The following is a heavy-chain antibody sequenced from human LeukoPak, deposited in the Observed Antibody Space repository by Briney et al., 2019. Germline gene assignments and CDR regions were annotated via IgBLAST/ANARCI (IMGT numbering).Heavy chain of an antibody. Sequence: SETLSLTCTVSGGSISSSSYYWGWIRQPPGKGLEWLGYIYYSGTTNYNPSLKSRVTISVDTSKNQFSLKLSSVTAADTAVYYCARGSSAYYNHDSGYEGSFDYWGQGTLVTVSS. CDR2: IYYSGTT. CDR3: ARGSSAYYNHDSGYEGSFDY. CDR1: GGSISSSSYY. V-gene: IGHV4-61*05. J-gene: IGHJ4*02. D-gene: IGHD3-22*01.